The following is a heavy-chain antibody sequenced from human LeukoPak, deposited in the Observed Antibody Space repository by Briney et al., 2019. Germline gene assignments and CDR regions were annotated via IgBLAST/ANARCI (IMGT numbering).Heavy chain of an antibody. CDR2: VSGSGGSI. CDR3: AKYRTGPPYGLDV. V-gene: IGHV3-23*01. J-gene: IGHJ6*02. D-gene: IGHD1-26*01. Sequence: GGSLRLSCAASGFTFSTYAMNRVRQAPGKGLEWVSGVSGSGGSIWYAESVKGRFTISRDNSKNTLYLQMNRLRAEDTATYYCAKYRTGPPYGLDVWGQGTTVTVSS. CDR1: GFTFSTYA.